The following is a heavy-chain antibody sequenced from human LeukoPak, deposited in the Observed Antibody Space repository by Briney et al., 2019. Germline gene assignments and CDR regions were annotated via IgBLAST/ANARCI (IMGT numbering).Heavy chain of an antibody. J-gene: IGHJ4*02. CDR3: ARVLGSSGWGYYFDY. V-gene: IGHV1-3*01. CDR1: GYTFTSYA. CDR2: INAGNGNT. D-gene: IGHD6-19*01. Sequence: ASVKVSCKASGYTFTSYAMHWVRQAPGQRLEWMGWINAGNGNTKYSQKFQGRVTITRDTSASTAYMELSSLRSEDTAVYYCARVLGSSGWGYYFDYWGQGTLVTVSS.